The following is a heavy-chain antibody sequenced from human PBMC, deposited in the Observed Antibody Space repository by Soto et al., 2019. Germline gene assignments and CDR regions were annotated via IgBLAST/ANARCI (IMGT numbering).Heavy chain of an antibody. CDR1: GGSISSYY. D-gene: IGHD3-3*01. CDR2: IYYSGST. Sequence: PSETLSLTCTVSGGSISSYYWSWIRQPPGKGLEWIGYIYYSGSTNYNPSLKSRVTISVDTSKNQFSLKLSSVTAADTAVYYCAGGEEGYYAFWTGRRRLDNFYGMDVWGQGTTVTVAS. J-gene: IGHJ6*02. V-gene: IGHV4-59*01. CDR3: AGGEEGYYAFWTGRRRLDNFYGMDV.